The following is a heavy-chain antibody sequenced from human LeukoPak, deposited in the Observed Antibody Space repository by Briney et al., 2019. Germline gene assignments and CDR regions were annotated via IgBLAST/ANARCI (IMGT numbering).Heavy chain of an antibody. CDR2: ISGSGAIT. CDR3: AKSLGVPMAPGSGRPRNFDY. CDR1: GFTFSSYA. Sequence: GGSLRLSCAASGFTFSSYAMTWVRQAPGKGLEWVSSISGSGAITYYADSVKGRFTISRDNTKNTLYLQMNSLRAEDTAVYYCAKSLGVPMAPGSGRPRNFDYWGQGTLVTVSS. J-gene: IGHJ4*02. V-gene: IGHV3-23*01. D-gene: IGHD3-10*01.